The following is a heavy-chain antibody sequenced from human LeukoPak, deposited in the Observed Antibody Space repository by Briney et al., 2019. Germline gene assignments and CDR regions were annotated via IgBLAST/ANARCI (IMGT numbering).Heavy chain of an antibody. CDR2: ISSSSSYI. V-gene: IGHV3-21*01. CDR1: GFTFSSYS. Sequence: GGSLRLSCAASGFTFSSYSMNWVRQAPGKGLEWVSSISSSSSYIYYADSVKGQFTISRDNAKNSLYLQMNSLRAEDTAVYYCARARPEYYYGSGSYFGYWGQGTLVTVSS. D-gene: IGHD3-10*01. CDR3: ARARPEYYYGSGSYFGY. J-gene: IGHJ4*02.